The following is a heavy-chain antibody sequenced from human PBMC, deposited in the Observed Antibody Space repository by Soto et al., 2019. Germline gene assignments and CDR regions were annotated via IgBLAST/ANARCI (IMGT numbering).Heavy chain of an antibody. D-gene: IGHD3-22*01. CDR2: ISGSGGST. V-gene: IGHV3-23*01. CDR1: GFTFSSYA. CDR3: AKDPGTYYYDSSGYYTLDY. Sequence: GGSLRLSCAASGFTFSSYAMSWVRQAPGKGLEWVSAISGSGGSTYYADSVKGRFTISRDNSKNTLYLQMNSLRAEGTAVYYCAKDPGTYYYDSSGYYTLDYWGQGTLVTVSS. J-gene: IGHJ4*02.